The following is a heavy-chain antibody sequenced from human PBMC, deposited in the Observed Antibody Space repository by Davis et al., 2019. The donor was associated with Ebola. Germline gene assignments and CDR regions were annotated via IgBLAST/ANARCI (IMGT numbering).Heavy chain of an antibody. J-gene: IGHJ6*02. CDR2: IVVGSGNT. V-gene: IGHV1-58*02. Sequence: AASVKVSCKASGFTFTGSAMQWVRQARGQRLEWIGWIVVGSGNTNYAQKFQERVTITRDMSTSTAYMELSSLRSEDTAVYYCAAEYCSGGSCTPAGGMDVWGQGTTVTVSS. CDR1: GFTFTGSA. CDR3: AAEYCSGGSCTPAGGMDV. D-gene: IGHD2-15*01.